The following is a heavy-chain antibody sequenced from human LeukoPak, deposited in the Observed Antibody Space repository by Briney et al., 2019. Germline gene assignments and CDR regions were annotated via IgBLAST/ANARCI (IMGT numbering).Heavy chain of an antibody. J-gene: IGHJ1*01. Sequence: GGSLTLSCAASGFTFSKYAMSWVRQAPGKGLEWVSVISHSGDSTYFADSVKGRFTISRDNSKNTLYLHMNSLRAEDTAVYYCAKDRRSSGNSLLLEHWGQGTLVTVSS. CDR1: GFTFSKYA. CDR3: AKDRRSSGNSLLLEH. D-gene: IGHD4-23*01. V-gene: IGHV3-23*01. CDR2: ISHSGDST.